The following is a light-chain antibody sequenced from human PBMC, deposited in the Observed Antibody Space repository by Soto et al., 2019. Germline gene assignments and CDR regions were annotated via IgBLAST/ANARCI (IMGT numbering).Light chain of an antibody. CDR1: QSISSW. Sequence: DIQVTQSPSTLSASVGDRVTFTCRASQSISSWLAWYQQKPGKAPKLLVYDASTLQSGVASRFSGSGSGTEFTLIISGLQPDDSATYYCQQYTNTNNPWMFGQGTKVDIK. V-gene: IGKV1-5*01. J-gene: IGKJ1*01. CDR3: QQYTNTNNPWM. CDR2: DAS.